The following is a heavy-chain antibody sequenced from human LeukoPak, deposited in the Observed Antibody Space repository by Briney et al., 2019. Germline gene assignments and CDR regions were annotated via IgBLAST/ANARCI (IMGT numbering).Heavy chain of an antibody. V-gene: IGHV3-30*03. J-gene: IGHJ4*02. CDR1: GFNFSDYV. CDR3: ARESSRGQIFDY. Sequence: QPGRSLRLSCAASGFNFSDYVVHWVRQAPGKGLEWVAVMSSDGSLKYYADSVKGRVSISRDNSKKTQSLEMNSLRSEDTAVYFCARESSRGQIFDYWGQGTLVVVSS. CDR2: MSSDGSLK. D-gene: IGHD6-19*01.